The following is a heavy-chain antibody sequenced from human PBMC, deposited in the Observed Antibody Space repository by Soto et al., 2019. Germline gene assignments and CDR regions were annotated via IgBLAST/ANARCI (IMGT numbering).Heavy chain of an antibody. CDR2: VSAYDGDT. Sequence: QAQLVQSGAEVKKPGASVKVSCKASGYTFTSYGISWVRQAPGQGLEWMGWVSAYDGDTNYAQKLQGRVTMTTDTSTTTAYMELSSLRSDDTAVYYCARDYPYRSNGYYSDVFDIWGQGTMVTVSS. D-gene: IGHD3-22*01. J-gene: IGHJ3*02. CDR3: ARDYPYRSNGYYSDVFDI. CDR1: GYTFTSYG. V-gene: IGHV1-18*01.